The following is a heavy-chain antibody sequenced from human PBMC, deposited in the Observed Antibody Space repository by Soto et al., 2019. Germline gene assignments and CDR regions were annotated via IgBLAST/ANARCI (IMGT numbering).Heavy chain of an antibody. CDR2: VRGNGDPP. V-gene: IGHV3-64D*06. CDR1: GFTFSSYA. J-gene: IGHJ4*02. Sequence: QPGGSLRLSCSASGFTFSSYAMHWVRQAPGKGLEYVSGVRGNGDPPFYADSVKGRFTISRDNSKNTLYLQVSSLSADDTAVYYCVKSRGGNNFDFFDWGQGALVTVSS. CDR3: VKSRGGNNFDFFD. D-gene: IGHD5-12*01.